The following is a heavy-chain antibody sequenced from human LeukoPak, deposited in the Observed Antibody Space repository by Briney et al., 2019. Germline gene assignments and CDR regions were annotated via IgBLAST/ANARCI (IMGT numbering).Heavy chain of an antibody. Sequence: TSETLSLTCAVYGGSFSGYYWSWIRQPPGKGLEWIGEINHSGSTNYNPSLKSRVTISVDTSKNQFSLKLSSVTAADTAVYYCARGRLMYYDFWSGYQSYYCYMDVWGKGTTVTVSS. V-gene: IGHV4-34*01. CDR1: GGSFSGYY. J-gene: IGHJ6*03. D-gene: IGHD3-3*01. CDR3: ARGRLMYYDFWSGYQSYYCYMDV. CDR2: INHSGST.